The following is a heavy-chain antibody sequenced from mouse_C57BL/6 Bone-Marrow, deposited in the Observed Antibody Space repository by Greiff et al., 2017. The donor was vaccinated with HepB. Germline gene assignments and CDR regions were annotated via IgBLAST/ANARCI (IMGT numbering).Heavy chain of an antibody. J-gene: IGHJ2*01. CDR2: IDPSDSYT. V-gene: IGHV1-50*01. CDR1: GYTFTSYW. CDR3: ARRRRFRYYFDY. Sequence: QVQLQQPGAELVKPGASVKLSCKASGYTFTSYWMQWVKQRPGQGLEWIGEIDPSDSYTNYNQKFKGKATLTVDTSSSTAYMQLSSLTSEDSAVYYCARRRRFRYYFDYGGQGTTLTVSS.